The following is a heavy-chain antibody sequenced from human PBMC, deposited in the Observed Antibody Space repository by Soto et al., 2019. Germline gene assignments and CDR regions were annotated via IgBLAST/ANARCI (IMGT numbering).Heavy chain of an antibody. Sequence: QVQLVQPGAEVKNPGASVKFSCKASGYIFTNFYIHWVRQAPGQGLEWIGIINPNGGSTNYAQNFKGRVTINRDTSPSPVSMNVSSLGAEDTVVYYCTGGLASGDYWGQGTLITVSS. CDR1: GYIFTNFY. J-gene: IGHJ4*02. V-gene: IGHV1-46*03. CDR2: INPNGGST. CDR3: TGGLASGDY.